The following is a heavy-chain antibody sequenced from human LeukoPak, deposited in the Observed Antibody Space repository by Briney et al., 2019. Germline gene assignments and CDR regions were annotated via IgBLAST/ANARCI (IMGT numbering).Heavy chain of an antibody. J-gene: IGHJ4*02. CDR2: VYQSGST. CDR1: VGSICSSNW. Sequence: KTSETLSLTCAVSVGSICSSNWWSWVRQPPGKGLEWIGEVYQSGSTNYNPSLKNRVTISVDKSKNQFSLNLSSVTAADTAVYYCARWGSGYFDYWGQGTQVTVSS. CDR3: ARWGSGYFDY. V-gene: IGHV4-4*02. D-gene: IGHD6-19*01.